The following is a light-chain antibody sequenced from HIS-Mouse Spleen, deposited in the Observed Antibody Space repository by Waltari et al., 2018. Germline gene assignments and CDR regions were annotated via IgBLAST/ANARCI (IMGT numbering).Light chain of an antibody. CDR3: SSYAGSNNYV. J-gene: IGLJ1*01. CDR1: SSSVGVYNY. CDR2: EVS. Sequence: QSALTQPPSASGSPGQSVTISCTGTSSSVGVYNYVSWYQQHPGKAPKLMIYEVSKRPSGVPDRFSGSKSGNTASLTVSGLQAEDEADYYCSSYAGSNNYVFGTGTKVTVL. V-gene: IGLV2-8*01.